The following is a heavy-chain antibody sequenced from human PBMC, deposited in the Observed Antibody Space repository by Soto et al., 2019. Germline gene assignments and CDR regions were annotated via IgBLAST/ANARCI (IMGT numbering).Heavy chain of an antibody. V-gene: IGHV3-33*01. CDR2: IWYDGSNK. J-gene: IGHJ6*02. Sequence: PGGSLRLSCAASGFTFSSYGMHWVRQAPGKGLEWVAVIWYDGSNKYYADSVKGRFTISRDNSKNTLYLQMNSLRAEDTAVYYCARDRTPIVPPVPVMDVWGQGTTVTVSS. CDR3: ARDRTPIVPPVPVMDV. CDR1: GFTFSSYG. D-gene: IGHD2-8*01.